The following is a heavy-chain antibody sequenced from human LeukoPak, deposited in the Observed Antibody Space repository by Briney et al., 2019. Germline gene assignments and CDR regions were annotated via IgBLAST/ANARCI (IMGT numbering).Heavy chain of an antibody. CDR2: IQFDGSHI. D-gene: IGHD2-2*01. CDR3: ARALDSSSSRYQAFEE. Sequence: SGGSLRLSCASSGFTFSSYGMHWVRQAPGKGLEWVAFIQFDGSHIFYTDSVRGRFTISRDNSKSSLYLQMNSLRAEDTAVYYCARALDSSSSRYQAFEEWGQGTLVTVSS. V-gene: IGHV3-30*02. CDR1: GFTFSSYG. J-gene: IGHJ4*02.